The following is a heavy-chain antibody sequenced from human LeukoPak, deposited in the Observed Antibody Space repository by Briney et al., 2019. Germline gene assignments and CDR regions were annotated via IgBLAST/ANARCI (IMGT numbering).Heavy chain of an antibody. CDR2: IIPFLGIA. V-gene: IGHV1-69*04. CDR3: ARVPAGGSGYYYGLDV. D-gene: IGHD3-10*01. J-gene: IGHJ6*02. Sequence: ASVKVSCKASGGTFSRHAISWVRQARGQGLEWMGRIIPFLGIAEYAQKFQRRVTITADKSTSAAYMELSSLRSQDTAVYYCARVPAGGSGYYYGLDVWGQGTTVTVSS. CDR1: GGTFSRHA.